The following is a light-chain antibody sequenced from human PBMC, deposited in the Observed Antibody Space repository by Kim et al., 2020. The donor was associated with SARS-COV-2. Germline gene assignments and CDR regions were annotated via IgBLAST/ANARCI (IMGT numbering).Light chain of an antibody. J-gene: IGKJ2*01. CDR3: QQYKSYST. CDR1: QSISIW. CDR2: KAS. V-gene: IGKV1-5*03. Sequence: LSASEGDRVTITCRTSQSISIWLAWYQQKEGKAPKLLIYKASNLESGVPSRFSGRGSGTEFNLTISSLQPDDFATYYCQQYKSYSTFGQGTKLVI.